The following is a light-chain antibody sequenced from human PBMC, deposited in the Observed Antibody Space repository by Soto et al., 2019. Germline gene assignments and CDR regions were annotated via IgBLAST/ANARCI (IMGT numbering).Light chain of an antibody. CDR1: QGINNY. CDR2: AAS. CDR3: QQLNSYPFT. Sequence: EIQMTQPPSSLSASVGDRVTITCRASQGINNYLTWYLQKPGKAPKLLIYAASTLQSGVPSRFSGSGSGTDFTLTISSLQPEDFATYHCQQLNSYPFTFGGGTKVDIK. V-gene: IGKV1-9*01. J-gene: IGKJ4*01.